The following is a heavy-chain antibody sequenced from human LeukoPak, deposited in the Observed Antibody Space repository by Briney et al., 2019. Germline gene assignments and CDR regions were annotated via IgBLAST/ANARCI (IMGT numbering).Heavy chain of an antibody. Sequence: ASVKVSCKASGYTFTSYYMHWVRQAPGQGLEWMGIINPSGGSTSYAQKFQGRVTMTRDTSTSTVYMELSSLRSEDTAVYYCARGSGTDYGFWSGSEFDYWGQGTLVTVSS. CDR3: ARGSGTDYGFWSGSEFDY. D-gene: IGHD3-3*01. CDR2: INPSGGST. V-gene: IGHV1-46*01. J-gene: IGHJ4*02. CDR1: GYTFTSYY.